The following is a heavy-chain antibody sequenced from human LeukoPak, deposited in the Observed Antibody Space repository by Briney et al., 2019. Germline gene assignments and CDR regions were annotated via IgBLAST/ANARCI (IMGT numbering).Heavy chain of an antibody. Sequence: HPGGSLRLSCAASGFTVSSNYMSWVRQAPGKGLEWVSVIYSGGSTYYADSMKGRFTISRDNSKNTLYLQMNSLRAEDTALYYCAKKGGTTAGDWFDPWGQGTLVTVSS. J-gene: IGHJ5*02. V-gene: IGHV3-53*01. CDR3: AKKGGTTAGDWFDP. CDR2: IYSGGST. D-gene: IGHD4-17*01. CDR1: GFTVSSNY.